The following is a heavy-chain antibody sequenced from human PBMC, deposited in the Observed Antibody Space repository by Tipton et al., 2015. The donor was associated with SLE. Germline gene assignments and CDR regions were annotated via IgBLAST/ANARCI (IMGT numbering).Heavy chain of an antibody. CDR1: GYTFTRYY. CDR3: VRELVGGAFDY. V-gene: IGHV1-46*01. Sequence: QVQLVQSGAEVRRPGASVKVSCKTSGYTFTRYYIHWVRQAPGQGLQWMGIIIPNGGSTNYAQKFQGRVTMTKDTSTSTVYMELSTLRSEDTAVYYCVRELVGGAFDYWGQGTLVTVSS. D-gene: IGHD1-26*01. J-gene: IGHJ4*02. CDR2: IIPNGGST.